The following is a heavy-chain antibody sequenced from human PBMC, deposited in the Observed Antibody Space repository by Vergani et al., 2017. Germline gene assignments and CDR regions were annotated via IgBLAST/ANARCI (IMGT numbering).Heavy chain of an antibody. V-gene: IGHV5-51*01. D-gene: IGHD1-26*01. J-gene: IGHJ4*02. CDR2: IYPGDSDT. CDR1: GYRFTDYW. Sequence: EVQLVQSGAELKKPGESLKISCKASGYRFTDYWIAWVRQMPGKGLEWMGIIYPGDSDTRYSPSFQGQVTISADKSISTAYLQWSSLKASDTAMYYCARIPGWELGSFDYWGQGTLVTVSS. CDR3: ARIPGWELGSFDY.